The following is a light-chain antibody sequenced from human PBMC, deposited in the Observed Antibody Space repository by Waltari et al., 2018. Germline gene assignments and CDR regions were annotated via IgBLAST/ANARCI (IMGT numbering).Light chain of an antibody. Sequence: EIVLAQSPGTLSLSPGDRATLSCRASQSLTSSFLAWYQHKPGQAPRLRIYGASSRATGIPDRFSGTGSGTDFTLTISRLEPEDFAMYYCQQYNYSPKTFGQGTKVEIK. CDR2: GAS. CDR3: QQYNYSPKT. V-gene: IGKV3-20*01. J-gene: IGKJ1*01. CDR1: QSLTSSF.